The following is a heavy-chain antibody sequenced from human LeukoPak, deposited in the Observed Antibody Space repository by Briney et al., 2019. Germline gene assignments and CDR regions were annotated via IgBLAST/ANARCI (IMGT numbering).Heavy chain of an antibody. CDR2: INYSGST. CDR1: GASISNSFYY. Sequence: PSETLPLSCTASGASISNSFYYWGWIRQPPGKGLEWIGSINYSGSTYYNPSLKSRVTMSLDTSKNQFSLKLSSVTAADTAVYYCARRGGYYYGWYFDLWGRGTLVTVSS. V-gene: IGHV4-39*01. J-gene: IGHJ2*01. CDR3: ARRGGYYYGWYFDL. D-gene: IGHD3-22*01.